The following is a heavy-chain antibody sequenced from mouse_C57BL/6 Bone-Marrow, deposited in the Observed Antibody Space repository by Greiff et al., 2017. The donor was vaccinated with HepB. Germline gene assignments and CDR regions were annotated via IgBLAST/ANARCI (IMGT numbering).Heavy chain of an antibody. CDR2: IYPGSGST. CDR3: AGDYYYPTGFAY. Sequence: VQLQQSGAELVKPGASVKMSCKASGYTFTSYWITWVKQRPGQGLEWIGDIYPGSGSTNYNEKFKSKATLTVDTSSSTAYMQLSSLTSEDSAVYYCAGDYYYPTGFAYWGQGTLVTVSA. CDR1: GYTFTSYW. D-gene: IGHD1-1*01. V-gene: IGHV1-55*01. J-gene: IGHJ3*01.